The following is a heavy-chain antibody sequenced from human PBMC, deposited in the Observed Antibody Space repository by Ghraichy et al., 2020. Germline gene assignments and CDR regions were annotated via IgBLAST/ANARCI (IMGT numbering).Heavy chain of an antibody. CDR3: VKEQREGATHKWFDP. V-gene: IGHV3-48*02. CDR1: GLTFSSYY. J-gene: IGHJ5*02. D-gene: IGHD1-26*01. CDR2: IDTSSRT. Sequence: GGSLRLSCTDSGLTFSSYYMHWVRQAPGKGLEWLSYIDTSSRTHYADSVKGRFTISRDNAKNSLYLQMNSLRDEDTAVYYCVKEQREGATHKWFDPWGQGTLVTVSS.